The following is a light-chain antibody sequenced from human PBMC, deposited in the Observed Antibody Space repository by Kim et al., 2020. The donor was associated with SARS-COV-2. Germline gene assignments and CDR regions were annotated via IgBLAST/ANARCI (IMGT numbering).Light chain of an antibody. J-gene: IGLJ3*02. CDR3: QSYDSSLSGWV. V-gene: IGLV1-40*01. Sequence: QSVLTQPPSVSGAPDQRVTISCTGSSSNIGAVYNVHWYQQLPGTAPKLLIYGNSNRPSGVPDRFSGSKSGTSASLAITGLQAEDEADYYCQSYDSSLSGWVFGGGTQLTVL. CDR1: SSNIGAVYN. CDR2: GNS.